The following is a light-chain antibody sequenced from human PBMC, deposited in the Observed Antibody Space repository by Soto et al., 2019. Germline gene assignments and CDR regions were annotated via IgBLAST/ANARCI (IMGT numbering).Light chain of an antibody. CDR3: QQYDNLFT. CDR1: QDIGIS. Sequence: DIQMTQSPSSLSASVVDRVSITCQASQDIGISLNWYQQKPGKAPKVLIYDASHLETGVPSRFSGSGSGTDFTLTINILQPADIATYYCQQYDNLFTFGPGTKVDF. CDR2: DAS. V-gene: IGKV1-33*01. J-gene: IGKJ3*01.